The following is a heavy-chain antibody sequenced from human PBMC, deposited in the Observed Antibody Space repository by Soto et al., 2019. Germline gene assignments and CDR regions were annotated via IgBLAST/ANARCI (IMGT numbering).Heavy chain of an antibody. CDR2: IYYSGST. V-gene: IGHV4-31*03. D-gene: IGHD3-10*01. CDR3: ARINYGSGNYSPWFDP. J-gene: IGHJ5*02. Sequence: PSETLSLTCTVSGGSISSGGYYWSWIRQHPGKGLEWIGYIYYSGSTYYNPSLKSRVTISVDTSKNQFSLKLSSVTAADTAVYYCARINYGSGNYSPWFDPWGQGTLVTVSS. CDR1: GGSISSGGYY.